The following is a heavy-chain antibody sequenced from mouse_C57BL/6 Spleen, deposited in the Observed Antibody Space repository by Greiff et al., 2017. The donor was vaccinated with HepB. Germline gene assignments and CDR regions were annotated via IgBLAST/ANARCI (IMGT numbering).Heavy chain of an antibody. CDR3: ARVYYGSSGYFDV. CDR2: ISDGGSYT. CDR1: GFTFSSYA. J-gene: IGHJ1*03. D-gene: IGHD1-1*01. V-gene: IGHV5-4*01. Sequence: EVQLVESGGGLVKPGGSLKLSCAASGFTFSSYAMSWVRQTPEKRLEWVATISDGGSYTYYPDNVKGRFTISRDNAKNNLYLQMSHLKSEDTAMYYCARVYYGSSGYFDVWGTGTTVTVSS.